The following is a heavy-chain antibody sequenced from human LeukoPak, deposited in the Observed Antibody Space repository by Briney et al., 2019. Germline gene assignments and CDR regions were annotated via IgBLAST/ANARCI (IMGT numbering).Heavy chain of an antibody. CDR2: IYPGDSDT. CDR3: ATSHSPGYSSGWYMDY. CDR1: GYSFTTYW. Sequence: GESLKISCKGSGYSFTTYWIGWVRQMPGKGLEWMGIIYPGDSDTRYSPSFQGQVTISADKSITTAYLQWSTLKASDTAMYYCATSHSPGYSSGWYMDYWGQGTLVTVSS. V-gene: IGHV5-51*01. J-gene: IGHJ4*02. D-gene: IGHD6-19*01.